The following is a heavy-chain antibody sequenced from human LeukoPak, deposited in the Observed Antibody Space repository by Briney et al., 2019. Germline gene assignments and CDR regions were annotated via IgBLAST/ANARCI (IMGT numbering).Heavy chain of an antibody. D-gene: IGHD6-13*01. CDR2: MNPNSGNT. V-gene: IGHV1-8*02. CDR1: GYTFTSYG. CDR3: ARDWAQQFLDY. J-gene: IGHJ4*02. Sequence: ASVKVSCKASGYTFTSYGISWVRQAPGQGLEWMGWMNPNSGNTGYAQKFQGRVTMTRNTSISTAYMELSSLRSEDTAVYYCARDWAQQFLDYWGQGRLVTVSS.